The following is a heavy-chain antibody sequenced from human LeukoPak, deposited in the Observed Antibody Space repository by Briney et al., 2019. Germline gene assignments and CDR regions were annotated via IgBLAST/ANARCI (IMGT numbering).Heavy chain of an antibody. CDR2: IYSGTV. J-gene: IGHJ5*02. Sequence: MASETLSLTCNVSGASISGHFWSWMRQSPGKGLECIGYIYSGTVDYNPPLKSRATASGDTSKNQVSLNLKSVTTVDTAMYYCVKVGYGSGTWGWFDPWGQGILVTVS. CDR3: VKVGYGSGTWGWFDP. CDR1: GASISGHF. V-gene: IGHV4-59*11. D-gene: IGHD3-10*01.